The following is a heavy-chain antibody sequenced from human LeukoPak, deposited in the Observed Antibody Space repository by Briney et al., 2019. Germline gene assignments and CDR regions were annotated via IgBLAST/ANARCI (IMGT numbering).Heavy chain of an antibody. J-gene: IGHJ4*02. V-gene: IGHV4-34*01. CDR3: ARDSDPYCGGDCRPFDY. D-gene: IGHD2-21*02. CDR2: INHSGST. CDR1: GGSFRGYY. Sequence: SETLSLTCAVYGGSFRGYYWSWIRQPPGKGLEWIGEINHSGSTNYNPSLKSRVTISVDTYKHQFSLKVNSVTAAETALYYCARDSDPYCGGDCRPFDYWGQGTLVTVSS.